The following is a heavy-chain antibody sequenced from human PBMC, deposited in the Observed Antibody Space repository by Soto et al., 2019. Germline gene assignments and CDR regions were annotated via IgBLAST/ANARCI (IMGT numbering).Heavy chain of an antibody. CDR3: ARGHKGDFWSGYYNNWFDP. Sequence: SETLSLTCTVSGGSISSGGYYWSWIRQHPGKGLEWIGYIYYSGSTYYNPSLKSRVTISVDTSKNQFSLKLSSVTAADTAVYYCARGHKGDFWSGYYNNWFDPWGQGTLVTVSS. CDR2: IYYSGST. CDR1: GGSISSGGYY. D-gene: IGHD3-3*01. V-gene: IGHV4-31*03. J-gene: IGHJ5*02.